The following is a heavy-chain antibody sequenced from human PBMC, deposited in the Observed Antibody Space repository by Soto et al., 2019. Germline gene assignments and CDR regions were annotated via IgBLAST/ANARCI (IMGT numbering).Heavy chain of an antibody. CDR3: GRRPKSGSFHYYGVDV. CDR1: GGSISSGDYY. V-gene: IGHV4-39*01. D-gene: IGHD1-26*01. Sequence: SETLSLTCTVSGGSISSGDYYWSWIRHPPGKGLGWIGHIYYTGSTYYIPSLKSRVTISIDTSKNQFSLNLSSVTATDTAVYYCGRRPKSGSFHYYGVDVWGQGTTVTVSS. J-gene: IGHJ6*02. CDR2: IYYTGST.